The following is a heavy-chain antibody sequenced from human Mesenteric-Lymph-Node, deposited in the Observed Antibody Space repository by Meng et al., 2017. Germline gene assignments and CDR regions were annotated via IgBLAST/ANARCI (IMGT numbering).Heavy chain of an antibody. V-gene: IGHV3-23*01. CDR1: GFPFNTYA. Sequence: GESLKISCVASGFPFNTYAMNWIRQAPGKGLEWVSGIFGNGGGLQYADSVKGRFTISRDNSKNTLYLQLNNLRVEDTAIYYCAKDRKPDGLWSIDYWGQGTLVTVSS. CDR3: AKDRKPDGLWSIDY. D-gene: IGHD2-8*02. J-gene: IGHJ4*02. CDR2: IFGNGGGL.